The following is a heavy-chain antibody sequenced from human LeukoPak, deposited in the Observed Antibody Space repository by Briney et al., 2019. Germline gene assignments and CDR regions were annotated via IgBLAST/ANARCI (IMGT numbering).Heavy chain of an antibody. Sequence: GASVKVSCKTSGYIFDDYDINWVRQATGQGLEWMGWMNPNSGGTGYAQNFQGRVTMTRDTSISTAYMELSSLTSEDTAVYYCARFHRHQLPKSDYWGQGTLVTVSS. CDR1: GYIFDDYD. CDR3: ARFHRHQLPKSDY. D-gene: IGHD1-14*01. J-gene: IGHJ4*02. V-gene: IGHV1-8*01. CDR2: MNPNSGGT.